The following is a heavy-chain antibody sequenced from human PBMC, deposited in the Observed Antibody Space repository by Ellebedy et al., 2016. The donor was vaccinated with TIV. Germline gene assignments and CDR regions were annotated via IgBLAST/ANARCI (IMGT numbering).Heavy chain of an antibody. Sequence: SQTLSLTCAISGDSVSSSSAAWNWIRQSPSRGLEWLGRTFYRSKWYNDYAVSVKSRITINPDTSKNQFPLQLNFVTPEDTAVYYCARVRSSGWSYFDYWGQGTLVTVSS. CDR1: GDSVSSSSAA. D-gene: IGHD6-19*01. V-gene: IGHV6-1*01. CDR2: TFYRSKWYN. J-gene: IGHJ4*02. CDR3: ARVRSSGWSYFDY.